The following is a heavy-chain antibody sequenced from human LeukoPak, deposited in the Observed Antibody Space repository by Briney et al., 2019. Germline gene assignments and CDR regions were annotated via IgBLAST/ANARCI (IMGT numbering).Heavy chain of an antibody. CDR2: ISGSGFIT. Sequence: GGSLRLSCAASGFTFDDYAMHWVRQAPGKGLEWVSAISGSGFITYYSDSVKGRFTISRDNSKNTLYLQMNSLRVEDTALYYCAKDMVLTATPFDSWGQGTLVSVSS. CDR1: GFTFDDYA. D-gene: IGHD2-15*01. CDR3: AKDMVLTATPFDS. J-gene: IGHJ4*02. V-gene: IGHV3-23*01.